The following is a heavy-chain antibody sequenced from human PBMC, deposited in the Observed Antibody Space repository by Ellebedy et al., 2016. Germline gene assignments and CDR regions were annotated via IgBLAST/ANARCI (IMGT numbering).Heavy chain of an antibody. J-gene: IGHJ3*02. CDR2: IYYSGST. CDR1: GGSISSSSYY. CDR3: ARDRGVTGRFDI. V-gene: IGHV4-39*07. D-gene: IGHD3-10*01. Sequence: SETLSLTCTVSGGSISSSSYYWGWIRQPPGKGLEWIGTIYYSGSTYYNPSLKSRVTVSVDTSKNQFSLKLSSVTAADTAVYYCARDRGVTGRFDIWGQGTMVTVSA.